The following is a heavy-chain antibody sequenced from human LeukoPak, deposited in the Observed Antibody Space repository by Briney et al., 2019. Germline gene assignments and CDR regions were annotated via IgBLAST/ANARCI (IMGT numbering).Heavy chain of an antibody. D-gene: IGHD2/OR15-2a*01. CDR2: IRHSDGNT. CDR1: GFTFNIYT. Sequence: NPGGSLRLSCAASGFTFNIYTMYWVRQAPGKGLEWVSGIRHSDGNTYYADSVKGRFTISRDNAKNSLYLQMNSLRAEDTAVYYCARATTDYYYYYMDVWGKGTTVTVSS. V-gene: IGHV3-21*01. CDR3: ARATTDYYYYYMDV. J-gene: IGHJ6*03.